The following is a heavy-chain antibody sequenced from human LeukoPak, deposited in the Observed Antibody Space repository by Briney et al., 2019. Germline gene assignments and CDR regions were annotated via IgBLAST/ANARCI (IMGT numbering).Heavy chain of an antibody. Sequence: SETLSLTCTVSGGSISSSSYYWGWIRQPPGKGLEWIGSIHYSGSTYYNPSLKSRVTISVDTSKNQFSLKLSSVTAADTAVYYCARLGAFWSGYSDNWFDPWGQGTLVTVSS. V-gene: IGHV4-39*01. CDR1: GGSISSSSYY. D-gene: IGHD3-3*01. J-gene: IGHJ5*02. CDR2: IHYSGST. CDR3: ARLGAFWSGYSDNWFDP.